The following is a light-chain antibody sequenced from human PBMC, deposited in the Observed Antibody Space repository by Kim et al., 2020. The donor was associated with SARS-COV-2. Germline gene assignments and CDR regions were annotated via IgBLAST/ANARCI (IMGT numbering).Light chain of an antibody. CDR3: QQYNRWFALS. J-gene: IGKJ4*01. CDR2: DAS. CDR1: QSVSTK. V-gene: IGKV3-15*01. Sequence: SPGERATLSCRASQSVSTKLAWYQQKPGQAPRLLIYDASIRATGTPARFSGSGSGTEFTLTNSSLQSEDFAVYHCQQYNRWFALSFGGGTKVDIK.